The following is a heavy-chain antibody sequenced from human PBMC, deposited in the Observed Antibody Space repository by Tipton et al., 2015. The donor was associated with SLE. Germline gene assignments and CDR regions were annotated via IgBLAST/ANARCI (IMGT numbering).Heavy chain of an antibody. V-gene: IGHV1-3*01. CDR1: GYTFTSYA. Sequence: QLVQSGAEVKKPGASVKVSCKASGYTFTSYAMHWVRQAPGQRLEWMGWINAGNGNTKYSQKFQGRVTITRDTSASTAYMELSSLRSEDTAVYYCARGQGAEKYCGGDCPPYWYFDLWGRGALVTVSS. CDR3: ARGQGAEKYCGGDCPPYWYFDL. D-gene: IGHD2-21*01. CDR2: INAGNGNT. J-gene: IGHJ2*01.